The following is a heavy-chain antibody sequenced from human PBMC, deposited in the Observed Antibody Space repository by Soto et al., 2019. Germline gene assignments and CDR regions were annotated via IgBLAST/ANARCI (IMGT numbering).Heavy chain of an antibody. Sequence: EVQLVESGGGLVQPGGSLRLSCVASGFSFSSYSMVWVRQAPGKGLEWISYIFVTSTPIYYADSVKGRFTVSRDNTQNSLLLLMNSLRAEDTAIDYCARDADWAFGYWGQGTLVTVPS. V-gene: IGHV3-48*04. J-gene: IGHJ4*02. D-gene: IGHD3-9*01. CDR1: GFSFSSYS. CDR3: ARDADWAFGY. CDR2: IFVTSTPI.